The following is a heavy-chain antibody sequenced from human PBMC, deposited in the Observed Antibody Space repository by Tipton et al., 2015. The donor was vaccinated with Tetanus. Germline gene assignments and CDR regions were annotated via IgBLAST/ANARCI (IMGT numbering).Heavy chain of an antibody. D-gene: IGHD2-21*02. CDR3: ARVFMPGLLGRYPFDS. Sequence: SLRLSCAASGFTFFDYSMNWVRQAPGKGLEWVSSISGSGNYIYYADSVKGRFTISRANAKNSLYLQMNSLRADDTAVYFCARVFMPGLLGRYPFDSWGQGTLVTVSS. J-gene: IGHJ4*02. CDR1: GFTFFDYS. CDR2: ISGSGNYI. V-gene: IGHV3-21*01.